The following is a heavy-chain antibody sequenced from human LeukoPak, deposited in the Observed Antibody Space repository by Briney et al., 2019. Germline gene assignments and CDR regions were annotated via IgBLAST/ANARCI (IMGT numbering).Heavy chain of an antibody. D-gene: IGHD3-22*01. J-gene: IGHJ4*02. CDR2: IPYDGSNR. CDR1: GFTFSSYS. V-gene: IGHV3-30-3*01. Sequence: GGSLRLSCAAPGFTFSSYSMHWVRNAPGKGLEWVAVIPYDGSNRYYADSVKSRFTISRDNSKNTLYLQMNSLRAEDTAVYYCAREGGGYYDSSGTADFDYWGQGTLVTVSS. CDR3: AREGGGYYDSSGTADFDY.